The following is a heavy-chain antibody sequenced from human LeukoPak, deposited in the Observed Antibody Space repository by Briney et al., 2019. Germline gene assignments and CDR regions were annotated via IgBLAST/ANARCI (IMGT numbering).Heavy chain of an antibody. CDR1: GFPFSRFA. CDR2: ISKTGDIV. J-gene: IGHJ4*02. Sequence: GGPLRLSCPPSGFPFSRFAINGARQPPEKGVEWVSIISKTGDIVSYADSVKGRFTISRDNSKNTVWLQMDSLRAEDTALYYCATESFHSWGQGTLVAVSS. V-gene: IGHV3-23*01. D-gene: IGHD3-10*01. CDR3: ATESFHS.